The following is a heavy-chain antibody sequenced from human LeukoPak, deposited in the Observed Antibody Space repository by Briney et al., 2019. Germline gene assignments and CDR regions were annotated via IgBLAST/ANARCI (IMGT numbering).Heavy chain of an antibody. CDR1: GFTFGNYA. D-gene: IGHD2-2*01. Sequence: GGSLRLSCAASGFTFGNYAMTWVRQAPGKGVXXXTSTSGSGGSSYYAASVQGRFTISRDNSRNTLYLQMNNLRIDDTAVYYCARGPRVPSPTYYFEFWGQGVLVTVSS. CDR3: ARGPRVPSPTYYFEF. V-gene: IGHV3-23*01. CDR2: TSGSGGSS. J-gene: IGHJ4*02.